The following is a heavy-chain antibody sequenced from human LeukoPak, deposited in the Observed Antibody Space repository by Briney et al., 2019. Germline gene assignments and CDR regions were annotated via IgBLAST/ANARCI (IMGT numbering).Heavy chain of an antibody. V-gene: IGHV3-48*04. J-gene: IGHJ4*02. CDR3: ARDYCSGPKCYFIDY. D-gene: IGHD2-15*01. Sequence: GGSLRLACAAYGFTFSNYSMNWVRQAQGKGLEWVSYITSSSTVYYAGSVKGRFTSSRDNAKNSLFLQMNSLRAEDTAVYYCARDYCSGPKCYFIDYWGQGALVTVSS. CDR2: ITSSSTV. CDR1: GFTFSNYS.